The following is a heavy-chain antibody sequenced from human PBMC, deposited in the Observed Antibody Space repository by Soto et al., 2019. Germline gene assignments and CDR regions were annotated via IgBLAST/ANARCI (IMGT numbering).Heavy chain of an antibody. CDR3: ARRISGNSAFDY. J-gene: IGHJ4*02. Sequence: QGQLVESGGGVVQPGRSLRLSCAASGFTFSSHGMHWVRQAPGKGLEWVAVIWSDGSNKYYADSVKGRFTISRDNSKNMLDLQMDSLRAEDTAVYYCARRISGNSAFDYWGQGTLVTVSS. CDR2: IWSDGSNK. D-gene: IGHD1-7*01. V-gene: IGHV3-33*01. CDR1: GFTFSSHG.